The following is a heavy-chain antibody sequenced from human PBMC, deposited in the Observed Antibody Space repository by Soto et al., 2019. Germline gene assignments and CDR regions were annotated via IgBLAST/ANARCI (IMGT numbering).Heavy chain of an antibody. CDR3: ARRSIAAAGSYAFDI. Sequence: QLQLQESGPGLVKPSETLSLTCTVSGGSISSSSYYWGWIRQPPGKGLEWIGSIYYSGSTYYNPSLKSRVTISVDTSKNQFSLKLSSVTAADTAVYYCARRSIAAAGSYAFDIWGQGTMVTVSS. V-gene: IGHV4-39*01. CDR2: IYYSGST. CDR1: GGSISSSSYY. D-gene: IGHD6-13*01. J-gene: IGHJ3*02.